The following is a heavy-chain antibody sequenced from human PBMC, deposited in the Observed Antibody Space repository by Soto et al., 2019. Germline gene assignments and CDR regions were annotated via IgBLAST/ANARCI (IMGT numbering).Heavy chain of an antibody. V-gene: IGHV4-39*01. CDR1: GGSISSSSYY. CDR3: ARQSLGYCSSTSCYASDY. CDR2: IYYSGST. Sequence: QLQLQESGPGLVKPSETLSLTCTVSGGSISSSSYYWGWIRQPPGKGLEWIGSIYYSGSTYYNPSPKGRVTISVDTSKNQFSLKLSSVTAADTAVYYCARQSLGYCSSTSCYASDYWGQGTLVTVSS. J-gene: IGHJ4*02. D-gene: IGHD2-2*01.